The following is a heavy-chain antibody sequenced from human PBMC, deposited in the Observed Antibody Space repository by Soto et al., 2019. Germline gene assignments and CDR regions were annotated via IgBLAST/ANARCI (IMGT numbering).Heavy chain of an antibody. CDR2: INAGNGNT. V-gene: IGHV1-3*05. D-gene: IGHD6-19*01. CDR3: ARAVAVPADFDY. CDR1: GYTFTGYA. J-gene: IGHJ4*02. Sequence: QVQLVQSGAEEKKPGASVKVSCKASGYTFTGYAMHWVRQATGQRLEWMGWINAGNGNTKYSQKFQGRVTITRDTSASTAYMELSILRSEDTAVYYCARAVAVPADFDYWGQGTLVTVSS.